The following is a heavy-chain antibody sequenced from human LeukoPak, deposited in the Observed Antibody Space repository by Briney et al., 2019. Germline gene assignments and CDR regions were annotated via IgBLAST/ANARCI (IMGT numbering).Heavy chain of an antibody. D-gene: IGHD5-12*01. CDR3: ARGGGWLYYFDY. V-gene: IGHV4-34*01. J-gene: IGHJ4*02. Sequence: PSETLSLTCTVSGGSISSYYWSWIRQPPGKGLEWIGEINHSGSTNYNPSLKSRVTISVDTSKNQFSLKLSSVTAADTAVYYCARGGGWLYYFDYWGQGTLVTVSS. CDR1: GGSISSYY. CDR2: INHSGST.